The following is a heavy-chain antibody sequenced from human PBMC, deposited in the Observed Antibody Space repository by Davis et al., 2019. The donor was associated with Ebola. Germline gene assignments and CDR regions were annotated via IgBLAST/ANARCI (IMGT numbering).Heavy chain of an antibody. V-gene: IGHV4-30-2*01. CDR3: ARGTAYGGNSVWFDP. D-gene: IGHD4-23*01. Sequence: SETLSLTCAVSGGSISSGGYSWSWIRQPPGKGLEWIGYIYHSGSTYYNPSLKSRVTISVDRSKNQFSLKLSSVTAADTAVYYCARGTAYGGNSVWFDPWGQGTLVTVSS. CDR2: IYHSGST. CDR1: GGSISSGGYS. J-gene: IGHJ5*02.